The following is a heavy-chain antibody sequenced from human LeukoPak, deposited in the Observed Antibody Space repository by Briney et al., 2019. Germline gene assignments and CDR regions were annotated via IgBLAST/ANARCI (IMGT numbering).Heavy chain of an antibody. CDR2: SSSSGSTI. Sequence: PGGSLRLSCTASGLTFSDYYMSWIRQAPGKGLEWVSYSSSSGSTIYYADSVKGRFTISRDNAKNSLFLQMNSLRAEDTAVYYCAAGGYSYGSDYFDYWGQGTLVTVSS. CDR1: GLTFSDYY. D-gene: IGHD5-18*01. J-gene: IGHJ4*02. CDR3: AAGGYSYGSDYFDY. V-gene: IGHV3-11*01.